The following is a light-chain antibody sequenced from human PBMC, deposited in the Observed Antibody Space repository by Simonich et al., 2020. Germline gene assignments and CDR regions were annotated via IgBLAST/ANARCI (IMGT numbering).Light chain of an antibody. J-gene: IGLJ3*02. CDR3: CSYAGSYTLV. CDR1: SSDVGGYNY. Sequence: QSALTHPRSVSGSPGQSVTISCTGTSSDVGGYNYVSWYQQHPGKAPKLMIYDVSKRPSGVTVRFSGSKSGNTAALTISGLQAEDEADYYCCSYAGSYTLVFGGGTKLTVL. CDR2: DVS. V-gene: IGLV2-11*01.